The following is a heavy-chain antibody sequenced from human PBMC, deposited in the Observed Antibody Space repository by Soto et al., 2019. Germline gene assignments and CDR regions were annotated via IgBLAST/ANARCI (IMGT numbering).Heavy chain of an antibody. CDR3: ARYVAYCSGCSCYPTNYFDY. D-gene: IGHD2-15*01. CDR2: IYYSGST. V-gene: IGHV4-31*03. CDR1: GGSISSGGYY. J-gene: IGHJ4*02. Sequence: PSETLSLTCTVSGGSISSGGYYWSWIRQHPGKGREWIGYIYYSGSTYYNPSLKSRVTISVDTTKNQFSLKLSSVTAADTAVYYSARYVAYCSGCSCYPTNYFDYWGQGTLVTVSS.